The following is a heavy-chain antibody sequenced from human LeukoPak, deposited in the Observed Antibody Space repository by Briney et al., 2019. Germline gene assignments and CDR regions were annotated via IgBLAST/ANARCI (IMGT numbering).Heavy chain of an antibody. CDR1: GFTFSSYW. D-gene: IGHD6-19*01. CDR2: IKQDGSEK. Sequence: GGSLRLSCAASGFTFSSYWMSWVRQAPGKGLGWVANIKQDGSEKYYVDSVKGRFTISRDNAKNSLYLQMNSLRAEDTAVYYCARGSIAVAEDYWGQGTLVTVSS. CDR3: ARGSIAVAEDY. J-gene: IGHJ4*02. V-gene: IGHV3-7*01.